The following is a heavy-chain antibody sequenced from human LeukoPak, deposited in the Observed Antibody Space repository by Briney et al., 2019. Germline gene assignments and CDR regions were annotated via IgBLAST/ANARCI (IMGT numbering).Heavy chain of an antibody. CDR3: ARDHVITFGGVIVPYYFDY. V-gene: IGHV4-34*01. D-gene: IGHD3-16*02. CDR2: INHSGST. Sequence: SETLSLTCAVYGGSFSGYYWSWIRQPPGKGLEWIGEINHSGSTNYNPSLKSRVTISVDTSKNQFSLKLSSVTAADTAVYYCARDHVITFGGVIVPYYFDYWGQGTPVTVSS. J-gene: IGHJ4*02. CDR1: GGSFSGYY.